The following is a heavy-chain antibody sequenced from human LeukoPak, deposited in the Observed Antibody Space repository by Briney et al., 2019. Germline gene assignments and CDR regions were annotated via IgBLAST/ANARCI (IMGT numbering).Heavy chain of an antibody. V-gene: IGHV4-59*01. Sequence: PSETLSLTCTVSGGSISSYYWSWIRQPPGKGLEWLGYIYYSGNTNYNPSLKSRITISLDTSRNQFSLKLSSVTAADTAIYYCARNTATVRSYYYYYGMDVWGQGTTVTVSS. CDR3: ARNTATVRSYYYYYGMDV. CDR2: IYYSGNT. J-gene: IGHJ6*02. CDR1: GGSISSYY. D-gene: IGHD1-26*01.